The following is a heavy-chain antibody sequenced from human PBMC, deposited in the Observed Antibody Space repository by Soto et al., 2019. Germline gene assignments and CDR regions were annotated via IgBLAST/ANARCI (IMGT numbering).Heavy chain of an antibody. CDR1: GGSISSYY. J-gene: IGHJ3*02. V-gene: IGHV4-59*01. CDR2: IYYSGST. CDR3: ARDALLYDYIWGKDLNAFDI. Sequence: QVQLQESGPGLVKPSETLSLTCTVSGGSISSYYWSWIRQPPGKGLEWIGYIYYSGSTNYNPSLKSRVTISVDTSKNQFSLKLSSVTAADTAVYYCARDALLYDYIWGKDLNAFDIWGQWTMVTVSS. D-gene: IGHD3-16*01.